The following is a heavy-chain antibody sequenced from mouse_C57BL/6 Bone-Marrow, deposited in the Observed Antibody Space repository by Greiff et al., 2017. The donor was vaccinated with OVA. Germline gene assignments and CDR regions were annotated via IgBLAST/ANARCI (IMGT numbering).Heavy chain of an antibody. J-gene: IGHJ1*03. V-gene: IGHV1-81*01. Sequence: VHLVESGAELARPGASVKLSCKASGYTFTSYGISWVKQRTGQGLEWIGEIYPRSGNTYYNEKFKGKATLTADKSSSTAYMELRSLTSEDSAVYFCARSETAVEDWYFDVGGTGTTITVSS. D-gene: IGHD1-1*01. CDR3: ARSETAVEDWYFDV. CDR2: IYPRSGNT. CDR1: GYTFTSYG.